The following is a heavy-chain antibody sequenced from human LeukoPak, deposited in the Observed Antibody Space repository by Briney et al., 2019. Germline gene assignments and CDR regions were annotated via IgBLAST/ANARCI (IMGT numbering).Heavy chain of an antibody. Sequence: PGGSLRLSCAASGFTFSRHWMHWVRQAPGKGLVWVSHINSDETSTSYADSVKGRFTISRDNAKNSLYLQMSSLRADDTAVYYCARGRGPTYWGQGTLVTVSS. CDR2: INSDETST. J-gene: IGHJ4*02. CDR1: GFTFSRHW. V-gene: IGHV3-74*01. CDR3: ARGRGPTY.